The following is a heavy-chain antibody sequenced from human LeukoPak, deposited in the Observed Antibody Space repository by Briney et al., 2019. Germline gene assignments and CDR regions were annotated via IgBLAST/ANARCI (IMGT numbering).Heavy chain of an antibody. D-gene: IGHD1-26*01. V-gene: IGHV4-4*02. J-gene: IGHJ3*02. CDR3: ARGKWEPRYAFDI. CDR2: IYHSGST. CDR1: GGSISSSNW. Sequence: KPSGTLSLTCAVSGGSISSSNWWSWIRQPPGKGLEWIGEIYHSGSTNYNPSLKSRVTISVDKSKTQFSLKLSSVTAADTAVYYCARGKWEPRYAFDIWGQGTMVTVSS.